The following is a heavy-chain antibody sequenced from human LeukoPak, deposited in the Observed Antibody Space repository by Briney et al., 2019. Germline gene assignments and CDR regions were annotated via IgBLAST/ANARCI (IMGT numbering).Heavy chain of an antibody. J-gene: IGHJ3*02. CDR3: ARDGRPARDAFDI. CDR2: IYYSGST. Sequence: PSETLSLTCTVSGGSISSYYWSWIRQPPGKGLEWIAYIYYSGSTNYNPSLKSRVTISVDTSKNQFSLKLSSVTAADTAVYYCARDGRPARDAFDIWGRGTMVTVSS. V-gene: IGHV4-59*08. CDR1: GGSISSYY. D-gene: IGHD6-25*01.